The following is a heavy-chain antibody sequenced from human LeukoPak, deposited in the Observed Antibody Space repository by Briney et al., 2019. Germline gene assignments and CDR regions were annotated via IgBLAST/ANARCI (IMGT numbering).Heavy chain of an antibody. CDR3: ARPSDPMVRGVYYFDY. CDR2: IYYSGST. J-gene: IGHJ4*02. Sequence: SETLSLTCTVSGGSISSSSYYWGWIRQPPGKGLEWIGSIYYSGSTYYNPSLKSRVTISVDTSKNQFSLKLSSVTAADAAVYYCARPSDPMVRGVYYFDYWGQGTLVTVSS. V-gene: IGHV4-39*07. D-gene: IGHD3-10*01. CDR1: GGSISSSSYY.